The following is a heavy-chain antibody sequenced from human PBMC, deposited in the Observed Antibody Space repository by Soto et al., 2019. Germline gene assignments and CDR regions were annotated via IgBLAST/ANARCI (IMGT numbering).Heavy chain of an antibody. CDR2: INHSGST. CDR3: ARCGGSSLDY. Sequence: QVQLQQWGAGLLKPSETLSLTCAVYGGSFSGYYWSWIRQPPGKGLEWIGEINHSGSTNYNPSLKSRVTISVDTSKNQFSLKLSSVTAADTAVYYCARCGGSSLDYWGQGTLVTVSS. J-gene: IGHJ4*02. CDR1: GGSFSGYY. V-gene: IGHV4-34*01. D-gene: IGHD6-13*01.